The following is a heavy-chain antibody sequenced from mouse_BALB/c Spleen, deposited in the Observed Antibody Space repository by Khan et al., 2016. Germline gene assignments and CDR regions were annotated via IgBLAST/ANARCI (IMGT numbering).Heavy chain of an antibody. V-gene: IGHV4-1*02. J-gene: IGHJ3*01. CDR2: INPDSSTI. D-gene: IGHD1-1*01. CDR3: ARAEYYGDVVT. Sequence: EVQLVESGGGLVQPGGSLKLSCAASGFDFSRYWMSWVRQAPGKGLEWIGEINPDSSTIKYTPSLKDKFIISRDNAKNTLYLQMRKVRAEDTVLYYCARAEYYGDVVTWEQGTLVAVSA. CDR1: GFDFSRYW.